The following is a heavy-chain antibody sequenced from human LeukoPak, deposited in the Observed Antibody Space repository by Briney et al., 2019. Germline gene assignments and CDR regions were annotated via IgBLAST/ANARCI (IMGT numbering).Heavy chain of an antibody. J-gene: IGHJ6*02. CDR2: IYYSGST. D-gene: IGHD2-2*01. CDR1: GGSISSGDYY. Sequence: SQTLSLTCTVSGGSISSGDYYWSWIRQPPGKGLEWIGYIYYSGSTYYNPSPKSRVTISVDTSKNQFSLKLSSVTAADTAVYYCARDPSTRDPEGYYYYGMDVWGQGTTVTVSS. CDR3: ARDPSTRDPEGYYYYGMDV. V-gene: IGHV4-30-4*01.